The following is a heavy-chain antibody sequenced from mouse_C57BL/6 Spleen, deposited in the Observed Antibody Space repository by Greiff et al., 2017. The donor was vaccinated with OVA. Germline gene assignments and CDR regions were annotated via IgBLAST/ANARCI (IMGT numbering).Heavy chain of an antibody. J-gene: IGHJ4*01. V-gene: IGHV1-63*01. CDR1: GYTFTNYW. CDR3: ARGGYYYGNSRVMDY. D-gene: IGHD2-1*01. CDR2: IYPGGGYT. Sequence: QVQLQQSGAELVRPGTSVKMSCKASGYTFTNYWIGWAKQRPGHGLEWIGDIYPGGGYTNYNEKFKGKATLTADKSSSTAYMQFSSLTSEDSAIYYCARGGYYYGNSRVMDYWGQGTSVTVSS.